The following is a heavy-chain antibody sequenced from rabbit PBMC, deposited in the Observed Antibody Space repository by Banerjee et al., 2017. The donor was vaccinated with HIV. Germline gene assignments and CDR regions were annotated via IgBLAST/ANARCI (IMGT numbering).Heavy chain of an antibody. CDR3: ARDLAGVTGWNFGL. CDR2: IYAGISGTT. D-gene: IGHD4-1*01. Sequence: QEQLEESGGDLVKPGASLTLTCTASGSDISSYWICWVRQAPGKGLEWTGCIYAGISGTTYYASWAAGRLTISKTSSTTVTLQMTSLTAADTATYFCARDLAGVTGWNFGLWGQGTLVTVS. J-gene: IGHJ4*01. V-gene: IGHV1S45*01. CDR1: GSDISSYW.